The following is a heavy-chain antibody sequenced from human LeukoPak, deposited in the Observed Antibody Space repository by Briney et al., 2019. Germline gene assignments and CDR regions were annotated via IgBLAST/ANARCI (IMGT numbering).Heavy chain of an antibody. Sequence: SVKVSCKASGGTFSSYAISWVRQAPGQGLEWMGGIIPIFGTANYAQKFQGRVTITADESTSTAYMELSSLRSEDTAVYYCARGGTGYSSGWYNEWVRWAIDYWGQGTLVTVSS. V-gene: IGHV1-69*01. J-gene: IGHJ4*02. CDR2: IIPIFGTA. CDR3: ARGGTGYSSGWYNEWVRWAIDY. D-gene: IGHD6-19*01. CDR1: GGTFSSYA.